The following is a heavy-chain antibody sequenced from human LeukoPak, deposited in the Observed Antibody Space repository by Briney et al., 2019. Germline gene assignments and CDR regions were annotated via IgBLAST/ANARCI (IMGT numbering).Heavy chain of an antibody. Sequence: GASVRVSCKASGGTFSSYAISWVRQAPGQGLEWMGRIIPILGIANYAQKFQGRVTITADKSTSTAYMELSSLRAEDTAVYYCARDLPSSGYYNLDWGQGTLVTVSS. D-gene: IGHD3-22*01. CDR1: GGTFSSYA. J-gene: IGHJ4*02. V-gene: IGHV1-69*04. CDR3: ARDLPSSGYYNLD. CDR2: IIPILGIA.